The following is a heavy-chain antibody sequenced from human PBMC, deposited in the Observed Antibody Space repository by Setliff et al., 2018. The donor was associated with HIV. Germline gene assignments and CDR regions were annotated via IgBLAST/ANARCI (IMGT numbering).Heavy chain of an antibody. Sequence: PGGSLRLSCAASGFTFSSYEMNWVRQAPGKGLEWVSYISSSGSTIYYADSVKGRFTISRDNAKNSLYLQMNSLRAEDTAVYYCARDEWEQQLGIDYWGQGTLVTVSS. D-gene: IGHD6-13*01. CDR3: ARDEWEQQLGIDY. CDR1: GFTFSSYE. CDR2: ISSSGSTI. J-gene: IGHJ4*02. V-gene: IGHV3-48*03.